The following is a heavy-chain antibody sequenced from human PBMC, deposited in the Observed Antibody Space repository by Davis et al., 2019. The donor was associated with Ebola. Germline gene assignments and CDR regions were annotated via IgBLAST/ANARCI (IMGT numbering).Heavy chain of an antibody. CDR2: IRSKANSYAT. V-gene: IGHV3-73*01. CDR1: GFTFSGSA. D-gene: IGHD5-12*01. CDR3: TRGQSGYDSDY. Sequence: GESLKISCAASGFTFSGSAMHWVRQASGKGLEWVGRIRSKANSYATAYAASVKGRFTISRDDSKNTAYLQMNSLKTKDTAVYYCTRGQSGYDSDYWGQGTLVTVSS. J-gene: IGHJ4*02.